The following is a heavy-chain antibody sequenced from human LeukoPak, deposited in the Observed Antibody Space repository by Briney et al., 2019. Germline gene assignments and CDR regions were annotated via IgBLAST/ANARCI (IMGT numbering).Heavy chain of an antibody. CDR1: GFTVSSNY. J-gene: IGHJ4*02. D-gene: IGHD1-7*01. Sequence: GGSLRLSCAASGFTVSSNYISWVRQAPGKGLEWVSVIYSGGSTYYADSVKGRFTISRDNSKNTLYLQMNSLRAEDTAVYYCASGITGTYFDYWGQGTLVTVSS. CDR3: ASGITGTYFDY. V-gene: IGHV3-53*01. CDR2: IYSGGST.